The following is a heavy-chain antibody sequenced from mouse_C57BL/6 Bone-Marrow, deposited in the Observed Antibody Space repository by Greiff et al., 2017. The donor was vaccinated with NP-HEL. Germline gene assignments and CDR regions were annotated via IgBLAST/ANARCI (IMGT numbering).Heavy chain of an antibody. V-gene: IGHV1-82*01. CDR1: GYAFSSSW. CDR2: IYPGDGDT. Sequence: QVQLQQSGPELVKPGASVKISCKASGYAFSSSWMNWVKQRPGKGLEWIGRIYPGDGDTNYNGKFKGKATLTADKSSSTAYMQLSSLTSEDSAVYFCARSSRRIYAMDYWGQGTSVTVSS. CDR3: ARSSRRIYAMDY. D-gene: IGHD1-3*01. J-gene: IGHJ4*01.